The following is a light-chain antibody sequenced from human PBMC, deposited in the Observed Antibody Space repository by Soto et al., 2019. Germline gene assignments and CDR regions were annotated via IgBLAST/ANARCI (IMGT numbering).Light chain of an antibody. Sequence: QSVLTQPPSASGTPGQSVTISCSGSSSNIGTYSVSWYQQFPGTAPRLLIYSDNQRPSGVPDRFSASKSGASASLAISGLQYEDEADFYCAAWDDSLNRFVFGNGTKVTVL. CDR3: AAWDDSLNRFV. V-gene: IGLV1-44*01. CDR2: SDN. J-gene: IGLJ1*01. CDR1: SSNIGTYS.